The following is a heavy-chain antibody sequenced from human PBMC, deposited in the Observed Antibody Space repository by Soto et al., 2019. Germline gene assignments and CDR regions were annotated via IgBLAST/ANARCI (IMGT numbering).Heavy chain of an antibody. CDR3: ARGGWTNDY. Sequence: SETLSLTCTVSGGSISNYYWSWVRQPPGKGLEWMGYIYYSGSTNYNPSLKSRVNMSVDTSKNQFSLRLSSVTAADTAVYYCARGGWTNDYWGQGTLVTVSS. CDR1: GGSISNYY. J-gene: IGHJ4*02. CDR2: IYYSGST. D-gene: IGHD6-19*01. V-gene: IGHV4-59*01.